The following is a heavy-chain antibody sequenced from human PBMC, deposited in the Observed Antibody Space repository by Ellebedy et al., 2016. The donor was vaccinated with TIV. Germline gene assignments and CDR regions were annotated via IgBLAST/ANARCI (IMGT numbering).Heavy chain of an antibody. CDR1: GYTFTSYD. D-gene: IGHD1-1*01. Sequence: ASVKVSXXASGYTFTSYDINWVRQATGQGLEWMGWMNPNSGNTGYAQKFQGRVTMTRNTSISTAYMELSSLRSEDTAVYYCASQTGTTFWYYYYGMDVWGQGTTITVSS. V-gene: IGHV1-8*01. CDR2: MNPNSGNT. J-gene: IGHJ6*02. CDR3: ASQTGTTFWYYYYGMDV.